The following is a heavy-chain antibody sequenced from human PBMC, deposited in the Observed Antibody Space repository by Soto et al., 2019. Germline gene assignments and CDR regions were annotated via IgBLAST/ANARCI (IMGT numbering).Heavy chain of an antibody. Sequence: QITLKESGPTLVKPTQTLTLTCTFSGFSLITHGVAVAWIRQPPGKALEWLALIYWDDDRRYSPSLKSRLDISKDTSKNQVVLTMTNMDPVDTATYYCAHRHEASDGTGLDYWGQGTLVTVSS. J-gene: IGHJ4*02. CDR3: AHRHEASDGTGLDY. CDR1: GFSLITHGVA. D-gene: IGHD3-10*01. V-gene: IGHV2-5*02. CDR2: IYWDDDR.